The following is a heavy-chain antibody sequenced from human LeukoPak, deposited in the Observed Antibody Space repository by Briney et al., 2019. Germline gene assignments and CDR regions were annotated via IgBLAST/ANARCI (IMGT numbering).Heavy chain of an antibody. CDR2: INPSGGST. D-gene: IGHD1-26*01. Sequence: ASVKVSCKASGYTFTSYYMHWVRQAPGQGLEWMGIINPSGGSTSYAQKFQGRVTMTRDTSTSTVYMELSSLRSEDTAVYYCATRDTPLLYSGSYKDYGMDVWGQGTTVTVSS. CDR1: GYTFTSYY. V-gene: IGHV1-46*01. J-gene: IGHJ6*02. CDR3: ATRDTPLLYSGSYKDYGMDV.